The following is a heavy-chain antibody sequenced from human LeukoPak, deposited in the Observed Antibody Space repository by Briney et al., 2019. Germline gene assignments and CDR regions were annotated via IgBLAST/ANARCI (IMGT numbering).Heavy chain of an antibody. CDR3: ARAGVVPAPL. V-gene: IGHV3-48*02. CDR1: GFTFSSYS. D-gene: IGHD2-2*01. Sequence: GGSLRLSCAASGFTFSSYSMNWVRQAPGKGLEWVSYISSSSSTIYYADSLKGRFTISRDNAKNSQQLQMNSLRDEDTAVSYYARAGVVPAPLWGQGTLVTVSS. CDR2: ISSSSSTI. J-gene: IGHJ4*02.